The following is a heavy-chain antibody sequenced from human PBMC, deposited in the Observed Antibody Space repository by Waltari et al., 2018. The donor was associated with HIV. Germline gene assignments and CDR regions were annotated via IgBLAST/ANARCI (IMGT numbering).Heavy chain of an antibody. CDR2: ITSKAKNYAT. D-gene: IGHD1-7*01. Sequence: EVQLVESGGGLVQPGASLKLSCAASGFTLSGSSIHWVRQAPGKGLGWVGRITSKAKNYATAYAVSGKGRFLVSRDDSENTAFLQMNSLTTEDTAVYYCTLFGTTDSWGQGTLVTVSS. V-gene: IGHV3-73*02. CDR3: TLFGTTDS. CDR1: GFTLSGSS. J-gene: IGHJ5*01.